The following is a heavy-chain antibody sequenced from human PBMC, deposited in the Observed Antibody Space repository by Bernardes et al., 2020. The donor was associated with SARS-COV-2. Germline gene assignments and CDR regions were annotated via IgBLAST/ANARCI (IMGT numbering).Heavy chain of an antibody. V-gene: IGHV3-74*01. Sequence: GSLRTSYAAAVFTFSNYWMHWVRPVPGKGLVWVSRINSDGITTNYADFVKGRFIISRDNAKNTLYLQMNSLRVEDAAMYYCVRSAFSGGSGYFFDSWGQGTLVTVSS. J-gene: IGHJ4*02. CDR3: VRSAFSGGSGYFFDS. CDR2: INSDGITT. CDR1: VFTFSNYW. D-gene: IGHD3-22*01.